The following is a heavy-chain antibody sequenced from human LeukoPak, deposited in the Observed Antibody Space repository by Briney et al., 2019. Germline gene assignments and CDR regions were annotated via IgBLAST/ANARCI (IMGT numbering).Heavy chain of an antibody. CDR3: ARGSGYCSGGSCYLGY. CDR2: IYYSGST. D-gene: IGHD2-15*01. J-gene: IGHJ4*02. CDR1: GGSISSYY. V-gene: IGHV4-59*01. Sequence: SETLSLTCTVSGGSISSYYWSWIRQPPWKGLEWIGYIYYSGSTNYNPSLKSRVTISVDTSKNHFSLKLSSVTAADTAVYYCARGSGYCSGGSCYLGYWGQGTLVTVSS.